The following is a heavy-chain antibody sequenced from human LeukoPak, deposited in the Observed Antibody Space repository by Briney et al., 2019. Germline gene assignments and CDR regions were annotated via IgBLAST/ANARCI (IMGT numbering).Heavy chain of an antibody. J-gene: IGHJ5*02. D-gene: IGHD3-22*01. Sequence: SETLSLTCAVYGGSFSGYYWSWIRQPPGKGLEWIGEINHSGSTNYNPSLKSRVPISVDTSKNQFSLKLSSVTAADTAVYYCARPITPYYYYVSSGYDPWGQGTLVTVSS. CDR1: GGSFSGYY. V-gene: IGHV4-34*01. CDR3: ARPITPYYYYVSSGYDP. CDR2: INHSGST.